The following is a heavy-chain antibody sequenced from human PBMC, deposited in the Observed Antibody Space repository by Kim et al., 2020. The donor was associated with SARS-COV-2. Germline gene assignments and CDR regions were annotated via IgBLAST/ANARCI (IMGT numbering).Heavy chain of an antibody. CDR3: ARSAQRYYYGSGTNWFDP. V-gene: IGHV1-18*01. CDR2: ISGYNGNT. D-gene: IGHD3-10*01. J-gene: IGHJ5*02. Sequence: ASVKVSCKASGYTFTYYGISWVRQAPGQGLEWMGWISGYNGNTNYAQKLQGRVTMTTDTSTSTAYMELRSLRSDDTAVYYCARSAQRYYYGSGTNWFDPWGQGTLVTVSS. CDR1: GYTFTYYG.